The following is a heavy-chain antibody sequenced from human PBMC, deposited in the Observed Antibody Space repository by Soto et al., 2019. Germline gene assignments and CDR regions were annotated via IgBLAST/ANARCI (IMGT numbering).Heavy chain of an antibody. D-gene: IGHD3-22*01. J-gene: IGHJ5*01. Sequence: VSKRLSCGVSGLIASRSYMTGVRKTPGKGLEWVSSLYTGDTSYYADSVKGRFTIARDNSENTLSLQMKSLRAEDTAVYYCVRLGYFDNGGSSYFDSRGHRTLVTVSS. V-gene: IGHV3-53*01. CDR1: GLIASRSY. CDR3: VRLGYFDNGGSSYFDS. CDR2: LYTGDTS.